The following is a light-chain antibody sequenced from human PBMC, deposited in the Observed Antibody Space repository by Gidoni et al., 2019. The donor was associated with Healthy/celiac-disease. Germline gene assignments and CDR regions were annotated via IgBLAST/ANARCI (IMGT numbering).Light chain of an antibody. Sequence: QSALTQPASVSGSHGQSITISCTGTSSDVGGYNYVSWYHQHPGKAPKLRIYEVSKRPSGVSHRFSGSKSGNTASLTISVLQAEDEADYYCSSYTSSSTLPVFGGGTKLTVL. J-gene: IGLJ2*01. CDR1: SSDVGGYNY. CDR2: EVS. CDR3: SSYTSSSTLPV. V-gene: IGLV2-14*01.